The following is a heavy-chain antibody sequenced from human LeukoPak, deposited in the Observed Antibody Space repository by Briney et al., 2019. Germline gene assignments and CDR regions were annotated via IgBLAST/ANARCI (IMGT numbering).Heavy chain of an antibody. CDR1: GFTFSSYE. CDR3: ARDSHSSSWYGAQYFQH. D-gene: IGHD6-13*01. CDR2: ISSSGSTI. J-gene: IGHJ1*01. Sequence: PGGSLRLSCAASGFTFSSYEMNWVRQAPGKGLEWVSYISSSGSTIYYADSVKGRFTISRDNAKNSLYLQMNSLRAEDTAVYYCARDSHSSSWYGAQYFQHWGQGTLVTVSS. V-gene: IGHV3-48*03.